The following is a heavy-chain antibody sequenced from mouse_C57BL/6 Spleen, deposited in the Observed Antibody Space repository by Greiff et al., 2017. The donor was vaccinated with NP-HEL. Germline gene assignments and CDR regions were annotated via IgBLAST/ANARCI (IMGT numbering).Heavy chain of an antibody. CDR1: GFSLTSYG. J-gene: IGHJ2*01. CDR2: IWSGGST. V-gene: IGHV2-2*01. CDR3: ARKGIYYYGSSSHYFDY. D-gene: IGHD1-1*01. Sequence: VQLQQSGPGLVQPSQSLSITCTVSGFSLTSYGVHWVRQSPGKGLEWLGVIWSGGSTDYNAAFISRLSISKDNSKSQVFFKMNSLQADDTAIYYCARKGIYYYGSSSHYFDYWGQGTTLTVSS.